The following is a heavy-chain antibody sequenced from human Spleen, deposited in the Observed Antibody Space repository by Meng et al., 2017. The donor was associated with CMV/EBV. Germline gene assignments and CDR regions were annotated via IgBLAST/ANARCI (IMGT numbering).Heavy chain of an antibody. D-gene: IGHD3-3*01. V-gene: IGHV4-34*01. J-gene: IGHJ4*02. CDR3: ARSIWSSFFDY. Sequence: GSLRLSCAVYGGSFSGYYWSWIRQPPGKGLEWIGEINHSGSTNYNPSLKSRVTISVDTSKNQFSLKLSSVTAADTAVYYCARSIWSSFFDYWGQGTLVTVSS. CDR2: INHSGST. CDR1: GGSFSGYY.